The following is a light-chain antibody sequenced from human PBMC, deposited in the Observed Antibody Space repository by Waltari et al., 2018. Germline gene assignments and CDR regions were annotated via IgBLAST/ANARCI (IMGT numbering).Light chain of an antibody. CDR3: EVWDSNSDHYV. V-gene: IGLV3-21*02. J-gene: IGLJ1*01. Sequence: SYVLTQPPSVSVAPGQTARITCGGDNIGRKSVHWYQQRPGQAPFMGVYDDSARPAGRPDRFSGYNSGNTATLTISRVEAGDEADYYCEVWDSNSDHYVFAPGTRVTVL. CDR1: NIGRKS. CDR2: DDS.